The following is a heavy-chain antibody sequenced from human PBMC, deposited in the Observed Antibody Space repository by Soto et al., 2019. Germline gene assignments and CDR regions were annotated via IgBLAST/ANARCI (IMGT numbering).Heavy chain of an antibody. J-gene: IGHJ6*02. Sequence: GESLKISCKVSGYTFTNYWLGWVRQMLGKCLEWMGIIYRGDADTKYNPSFEGQVTISADKSITTTYPQWSSLKASATAIYYWAVSIFYYGMDVWGQGTTVTVSS. V-gene: IGHV5-51*01. CDR3: AVSIFYYGMDV. CDR1: GYTFTNYW. CDR2: IYRGDADT.